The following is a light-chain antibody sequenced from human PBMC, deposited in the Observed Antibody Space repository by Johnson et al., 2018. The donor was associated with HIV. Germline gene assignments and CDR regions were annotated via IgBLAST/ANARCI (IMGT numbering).Light chain of an antibody. CDR1: ISNIGDNF. J-gene: IGLJ1*01. V-gene: IGLV1-51*02. Sequence: QSVLTQPPSVSAAPRQKVTISCSGSISNIGDNFVSWYQQFPGTAPKLLIYENNKRPSGIPDRFSGSKSGTSATLDITGLQTGDEADYYCGTWDSSLSAGGVFGTGTKVTVL. CDR3: GTWDSSLSAGGV. CDR2: ENN.